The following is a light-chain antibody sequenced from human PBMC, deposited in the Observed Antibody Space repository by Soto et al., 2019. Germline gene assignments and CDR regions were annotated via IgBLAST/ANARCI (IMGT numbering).Light chain of an antibody. V-gene: IGLV1-44*01. J-gene: IGLJ1*01. Sequence: SVLTQPPSASGTPGQRVTISCTGSSSNIGSNTVNWYQQLPGTAPKVLIYSNNQRPSGVPDRFSGSKSGTAASLAISGLQSEDEADYYCAAWDDSLSGFVFGAGTKLTVL. CDR1: SSNIGSNT. CDR3: AAWDDSLSGFV. CDR2: SNN.